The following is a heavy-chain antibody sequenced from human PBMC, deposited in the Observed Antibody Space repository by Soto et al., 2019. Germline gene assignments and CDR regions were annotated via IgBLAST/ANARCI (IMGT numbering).Heavy chain of an antibody. J-gene: IGHJ4*02. CDR1: GFTFSSYW. Sequence: GGSLRLSCAASGFTFSSYWMSWVRQAPGKGLEWVANIKQDGSEKYYVDSVKGRFTISRDNAKNSLYLQMNSLRAEDTAVYYCARDRLEPRYNYFDYWGQGTLVTVSS. CDR2: IKQDGSEK. D-gene: IGHD1-1*01. CDR3: ARDRLEPRYNYFDY. V-gene: IGHV3-7*01.